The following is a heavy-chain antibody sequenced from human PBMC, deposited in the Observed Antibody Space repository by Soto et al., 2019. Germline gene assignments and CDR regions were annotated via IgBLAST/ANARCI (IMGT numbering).Heavy chain of an antibody. Sequence: PGGSLSLSCEASGFIFTNLWMHWVRQVPGKGLVWVSRIDTSGSSTSYADSVKGRFTISRDNAKNTVSLQMNSLRAEDTGVYYCAKDSWYFDLWRQGSIVTVSS. CDR2: IDTSGSST. V-gene: IGHV3-74*01. J-gene: IGHJ4*02. D-gene: IGHD6-13*01. CDR1: GFIFTNLW. CDR3: AKDSWYFDL.